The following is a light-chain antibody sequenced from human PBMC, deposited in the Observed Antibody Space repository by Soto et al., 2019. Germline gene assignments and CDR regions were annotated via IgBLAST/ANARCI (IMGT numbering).Light chain of an antibody. J-gene: IGLJ2*01. CDR1: SSDVGGYNY. V-gene: IGLV2-8*01. CDR3: SSYADSNNLV. Sequence: QSALTQPPSASGSPGQSVTISCTGTSSDVGGYNYVSWYQQHPGKAPKLMIYEVSKRPSGVPDRFSGSKSGNTASLTVSGLQAEDEADYYCSSYADSNNLVXGGGTKLTVL. CDR2: EVS.